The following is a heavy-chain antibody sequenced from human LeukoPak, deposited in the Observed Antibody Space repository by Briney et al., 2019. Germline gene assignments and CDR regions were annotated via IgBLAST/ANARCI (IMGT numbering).Heavy chain of an antibody. CDR2: ISYDGSNK. Sequence: GGSLRLSCAASGFTFSSYAMHWVRQAPGKGLEWVAVISYDGSNKYYADSVKGRFTISRDNSKNTLYLQMNSLRAEDTAVYYCARDGGGYSYGRGPTYYYYMDVWGKGTTVTVSS. CDR3: ARDGGGYSYGRGPTYYYYMDV. V-gene: IGHV3-30*04. J-gene: IGHJ6*03. CDR1: GFTFSSYA. D-gene: IGHD5-18*01.